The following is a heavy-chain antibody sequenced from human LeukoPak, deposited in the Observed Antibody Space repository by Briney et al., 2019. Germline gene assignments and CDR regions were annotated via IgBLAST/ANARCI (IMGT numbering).Heavy chain of an antibody. CDR2: INPNSGGT. CDR3: TRGFNYAFDY. D-gene: IGHD3-16*01. V-gene: IGHV1-2*06. J-gene: IGHJ4*02. CDR1: GYTFTGYY. Sequence: ASVKVSCKASGYTFTGYYMHWVRQAPGQGLEWMGRINPNSGGTNYAQKFQGRVTMTRDTSTSTVYMELSSLRSEDTAVYYCTRGFNYAFDYWGRGTLVTVSS.